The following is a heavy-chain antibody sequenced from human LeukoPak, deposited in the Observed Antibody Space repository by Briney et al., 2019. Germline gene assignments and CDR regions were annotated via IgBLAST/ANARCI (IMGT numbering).Heavy chain of an antibody. Sequence: GESLKISCKGSGYSFTSYWISWVRQMPGKGLEWMGRIDPSDSYTNYSPSFQGHVTISADKSISTAYLQWSSLKASDTAMYYCARHEYDFWSGYHQNWFDPWGQGTLVTVSS. V-gene: IGHV5-10-1*01. CDR3: ARHEYDFWSGYHQNWFDP. J-gene: IGHJ5*02. D-gene: IGHD3-3*01. CDR2: IDPSDSYT. CDR1: GYSFTSYW.